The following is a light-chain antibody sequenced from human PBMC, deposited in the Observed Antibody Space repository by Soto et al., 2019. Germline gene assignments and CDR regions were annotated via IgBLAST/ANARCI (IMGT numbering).Light chain of an antibody. V-gene: IGLV2-14*01. CDR2: DVS. CDR3: SSYTSSSTLCV. Sequence: QPVLTQPASVSGSPGQSITISCTGTSSDVGGYNYVSWYQQHPGKAPKLMIYDVSNRPSGVSNRFSGSKSGNTASLTISGLQAEDEADYYCSSYTSSSTLCVFVTGTKVTVL. CDR1: SSDVGGYNY. J-gene: IGLJ1*01.